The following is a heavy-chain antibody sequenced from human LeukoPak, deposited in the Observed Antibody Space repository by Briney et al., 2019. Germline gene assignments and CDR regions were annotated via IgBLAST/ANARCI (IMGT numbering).Heavy chain of an antibody. CDR1: GGSISSYY. D-gene: IGHD3-22*01. CDR3: ARGQTYDSSGYYWYY. Sequence: PSETLSLTCTVSGGSISSYYWIWIRQPPGKGLEWIGYIYYSGSTNYNPSLKSRVTISVDTSKNQFSLKLSSVTAADTAVYYCARGQTYDSSGYYWYYWGQGTLVTVPS. V-gene: IGHV4-59*01. CDR2: IYYSGST. J-gene: IGHJ4*02.